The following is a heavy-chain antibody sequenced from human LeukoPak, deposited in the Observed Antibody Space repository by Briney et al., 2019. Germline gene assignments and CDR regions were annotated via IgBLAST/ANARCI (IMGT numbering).Heavy chain of an antibody. Sequence: GASVKVSCKASGYTFTSYDINWVRQATGQGLEWMGWMNPNSGNTGYAQKFQGRVTMTRNTSISTAYMELSSLRSEDTAVYYCARCKAVAGSPFYYYYGMDVWGQGTTVTVSS. CDR2: MNPNSGNT. CDR1: GYTFTSYD. V-gene: IGHV1-8*01. CDR3: ARCKAVAGSPFYYYYGMDV. D-gene: IGHD6-19*01. J-gene: IGHJ6*02.